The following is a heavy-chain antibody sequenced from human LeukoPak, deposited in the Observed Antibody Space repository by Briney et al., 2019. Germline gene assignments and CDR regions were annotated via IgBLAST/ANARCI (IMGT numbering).Heavy chain of an antibody. V-gene: IGHV3-48*03. CDR1: GFTFSSYE. Sequence: GGSVRLSCAASGFTFSSYEMTWVRQAPGKGLEWVSNISSSDTTIHYADSVKGRFTISRDNARNSLYLQMNSLRAEDTAVYYCARSRRDNYYYYFGMDVWGQGT. J-gene: IGHJ6*02. CDR2: ISSSDTTI. CDR3: ARSRRDNYYYYFGMDV. D-gene: IGHD5-24*01.